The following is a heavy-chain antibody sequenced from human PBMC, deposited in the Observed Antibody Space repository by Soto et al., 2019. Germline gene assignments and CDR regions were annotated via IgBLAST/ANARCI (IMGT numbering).Heavy chain of an antibody. Sequence: QLQLQESGSGLVKPSQTLSLTCAVSGGSISSGGYSWSWIRQPPGKGLEWIGYIYHSGSTYYNPSLNGRVTISVNRTKNQFSLKLSSVTAADTAVYYCARGQVVAAQHWGQGTLVTVSS. V-gene: IGHV4-30-2*01. CDR2: IYHSGST. CDR3: ARGQVVAAQH. D-gene: IGHD2-15*01. J-gene: IGHJ4*02. CDR1: GGSISSGGYS.